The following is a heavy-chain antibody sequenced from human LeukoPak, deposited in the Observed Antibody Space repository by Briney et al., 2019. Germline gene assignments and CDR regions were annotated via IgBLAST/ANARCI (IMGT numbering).Heavy chain of an antibody. V-gene: IGHV3-53*01. J-gene: IGHJ4*02. CDR1: GFTVSNNH. Sequence: GGSLRLSCAAFGFTVSNNHMSWARQAPGKGLEWVTVLDDGGKEYYADSVKGRFTISRDNSKNTLYLQMNSLRVEDTAMYYCAGGHRSGMIHSWGQGTLVAVSS. CDR3: AGGHRSGMIHS. CDR2: LDDGGKE. D-gene: IGHD3-22*01.